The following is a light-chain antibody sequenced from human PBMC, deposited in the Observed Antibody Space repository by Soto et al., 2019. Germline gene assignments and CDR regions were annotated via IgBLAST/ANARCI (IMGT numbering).Light chain of an antibody. CDR2: DAS. CDR3: QHRSNWPPYT. V-gene: IGKV3-11*01. CDR1: QSVSSY. J-gene: IGKJ2*01. Sequence: EIVLTQSPATLSLSPGERATLSCRASQSVSSYLAWYQQKPGQAPRLLIYDASNRATGIPARFSGSGSGTDFPLTISSREPEDFTVYYCQHRSNWPPYTFGQGTKLEI.